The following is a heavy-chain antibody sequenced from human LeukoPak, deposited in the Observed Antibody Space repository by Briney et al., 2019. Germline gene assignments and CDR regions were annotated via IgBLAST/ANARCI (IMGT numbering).Heavy chain of an antibody. Sequence: GESLKISCKGSGYSFTSYWIGWVRQMPGKGLEWMGIIYPGDSDTRYSPSFQGQVTISADKSISTAYLQWSSLKASDTAMYYGARQANYYGSGSYYTGWFDLWGQGTLVTVSS. D-gene: IGHD3-10*01. CDR1: GYSFTSYW. J-gene: IGHJ5*02. CDR2: IYPGDSDT. CDR3: ARQANYYGSGSYYTGWFDL. V-gene: IGHV5-51*01.